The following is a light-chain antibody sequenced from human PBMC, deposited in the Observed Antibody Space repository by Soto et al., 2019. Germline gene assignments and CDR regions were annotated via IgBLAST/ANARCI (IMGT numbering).Light chain of an antibody. V-gene: IGLV1-40*01. CDR1: SSNIGAGYD. J-gene: IGLJ1*01. Sequence: QSVLTQPPSVSGAPWQRVTISCTGSSSNIGAGYDVHWYQQLPGTAPKLLIYGNSNRPSGVPDRFSGSKSGTSASLAITGLQAEDEADYYCQSYDSSMRGSCVFGTGTKVTVL. CDR3: QSYDSSMRGSCV. CDR2: GNS.